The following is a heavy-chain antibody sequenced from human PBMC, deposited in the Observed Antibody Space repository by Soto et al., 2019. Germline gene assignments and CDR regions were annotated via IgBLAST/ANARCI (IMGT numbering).Heavy chain of an antibody. CDR3: ARVYPGIAVAGPFDY. J-gene: IGHJ4*02. Sequence: SETLSLTCTVSGGSVSSGSYYWSRIRQPPGKGLEWIGYIYYSGSTNYNPSLKSRVTISVDTSKNQFSLKLSSVTAADTAVYYCARVYPGIAVAGPFDYWGQGTLVTVSS. V-gene: IGHV4-61*01. CDR2: IYYSGST. CDR1: GGSVSSGSYY. D-gene: IGHD6-19*01.